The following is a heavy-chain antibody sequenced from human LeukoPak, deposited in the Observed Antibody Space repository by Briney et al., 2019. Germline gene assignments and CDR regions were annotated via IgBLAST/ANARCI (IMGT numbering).Heavy chain of an antibody. Sequence: SDTLSLTCTVSGGSISSVGYYWSWIRQHPGKGLEWIGYIYYSGSTYYNPSLKSRVTISVDTSKNQFSLKLSSVTAADTAVYYCARYCYYDSSGYHYYFDYWGQGTLVTVSS. CDR2: IYYSGST. CDR1: GGSISSVGYY. V-gene: IGHV4-31*03. CDR3: ARYCYYDSSGYHYYFDY. J-gene: IGHJ4*02. D-gene: IGHD3-22*01.